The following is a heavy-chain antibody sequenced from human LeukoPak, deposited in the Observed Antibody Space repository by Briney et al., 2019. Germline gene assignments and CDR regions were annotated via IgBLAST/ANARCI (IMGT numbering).Heavy chain of an antibody. V-gene: IGHV5-51*01. J-gene: IGHJ4*02. D-gene: IGHD5-18*01. CDR3: ARHFHSAWFGF. Sequence: GESLRISCKCSGFDFTAYGIAWVRQMPGKGLEWMGNIYPGGSNGRYSPSFQGQVTMSADKSITTVYLQWSSLKASDTAMYYCARHFHSAWFGFWGQGSLVAVSS. CDR2: IYPGGSNG. CDR1: GFDFTAYG.